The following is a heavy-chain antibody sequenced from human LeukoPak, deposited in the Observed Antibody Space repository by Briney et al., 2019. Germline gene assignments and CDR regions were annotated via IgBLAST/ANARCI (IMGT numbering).Heavy chain of an antibody. V-gene: IGHV3-23*01. CDR2: ISGSGGST. J-gene: IGHJ4*02. D-gene: IGHD6-6*01. CDR3: AGDAYSSSSTDLRY. Sequence: PGGSLRLSCAASGFTFSSYAMSWVRQAPGKGLEWVSAISGSGGSTNYADSVKGRFTISRDNSKNTLYLQMNSLRAEDTAVYYCAGDAYSSSSTDLRYWGQGTLVTVSS. CDR1: GFTFSSYA.